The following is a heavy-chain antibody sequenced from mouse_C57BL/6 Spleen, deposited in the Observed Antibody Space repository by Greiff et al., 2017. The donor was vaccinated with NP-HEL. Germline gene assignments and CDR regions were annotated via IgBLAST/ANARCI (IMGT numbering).Heavy chain of an antibody. D-gene: IGHD2-1*01. V-gene: IGHV1-80*01. J-gene: IGHJ4*01. CDR1: GYAFSSYW. CDR2: IYPGDGDT. Sequence: VQLQQSGAELVKPGASVKISCKASGYAFSSYWMNWVKQRPGKGLEWIGQIYPGDGDTNYNGKFKGKATLTADKSSSTAYMQLSSLTSEDSAVYFCARPYGNYPYCDAMDYWGQGTSVTVSS. CDR3: ARPYGNYPYCDAMDY.